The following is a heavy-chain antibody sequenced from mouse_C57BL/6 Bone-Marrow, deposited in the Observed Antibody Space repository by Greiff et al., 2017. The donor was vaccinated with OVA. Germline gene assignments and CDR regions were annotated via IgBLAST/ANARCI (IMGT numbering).Heavy chain of an antibody. D-gene: IGHD2-4*01. CDR1: GYTFTSYW. CDR2: IYPGSGST. Sequence: VQLQQPGAELVKPGASVKMSCKASGYTFTSYWITWVKQRPGQGLEWIGDIYPGSGSTKYNEKFKSKATLTVDTSSSTAYMQLSSLTSEDSAVYYCARGGLRRRGYFDYWGQGTTLTVSS. CDR3: ARGGLRRRGYFDY. J-gene: IGHJ2*01. V-gene: IGHV1-55*01.